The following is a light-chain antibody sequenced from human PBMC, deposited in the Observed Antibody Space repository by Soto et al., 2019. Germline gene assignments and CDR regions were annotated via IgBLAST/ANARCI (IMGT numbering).Light chain of an antibody. V-gene: IGKV2-28*01. CDR1: QSLYNDGYNY. J-gene: IGKJ4*01. CDR2: LGS. CDR3: MQGLHTPLT. Sequence: EIVMTQSPLSLPVTPGESASISCMSSQSLYNDGYNYLDWYLQKPGQSPQLLISLGSNRASGAPDRCSGSGSGTYFTLKISRVEAEDVGIYYCMQGLHTPLTFGGGTKVEIK.